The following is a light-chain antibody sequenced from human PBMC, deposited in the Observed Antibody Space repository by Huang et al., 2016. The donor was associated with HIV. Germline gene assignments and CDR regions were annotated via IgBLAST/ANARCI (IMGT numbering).Light chain of an antibody. Sequence: DIQMTQSPSSLSAFVGDTVTITCRAIQVIGNSLAWYQQKPGRPPKLLLYVASTLQSGVPSRFSGSGSGTDFTLTISNLQTEDVATYYCQKYDSAPRTFGQGTRV. CDR1: QVIGNS. V-gene: IGKV1-27*01. J-gene: IGKJ1*01. CDR3: QKYDSAPRT. CDR2: VAS.